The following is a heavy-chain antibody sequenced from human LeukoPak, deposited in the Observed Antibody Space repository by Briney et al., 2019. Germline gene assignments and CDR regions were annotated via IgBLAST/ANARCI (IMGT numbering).Heavy chain of an antibody. CDR2: IYYSGST. J-gene: IGHJ5*02. V-gene: IGHV4-39*01. D-gene: IGHD2-2*01. CDR1: GGSISSSSYY. CDR3: ARQGLGYCSSTSCYPYNWFDP. Sequence: SETLSLTCTVSGGSISSSSYYWGWIRQPPGKGLEWIGGIYYSGSTYYNPSLKSRVTISVDTSKNQFSLKLSSVTAADTAVYYCARQGLGYCSSTSCYPYNWFDPWGQGTLVTVSS.